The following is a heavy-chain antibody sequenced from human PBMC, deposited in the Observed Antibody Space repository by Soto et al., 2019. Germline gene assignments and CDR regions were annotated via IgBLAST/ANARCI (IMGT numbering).Heavy chain of an antibody. CDR1: GFTFSSYA. CDR2: ISGSGGST. D-gene: IGHD1-26*01. V-gene: IGHV3-23*01. CDR3: AKGERPRSYYYYGMDV. Sequence: GGSLRLSCAASGFTFSSYAMSWFRQAPGKGLEWVSAISGSGGSTYYADSVKGRFTISRDNSKNTLYLQMNSLRAEDTAVYYCAKGERPRSYYYYGMDVWGQGTTVTVSS. J-gene: IGHJ6*02.